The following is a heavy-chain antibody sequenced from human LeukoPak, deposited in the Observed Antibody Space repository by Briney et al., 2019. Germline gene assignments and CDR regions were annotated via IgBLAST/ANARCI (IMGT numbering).Heavy chain of an antibody. D-gene: IGHD3-10*01. V-gene: IGHV3-48*02. Sequence: GGSLRLSCAASGFTFSRYWMSWVRQAPGKGLEGVSYISSSSSTIYYADSVKGRFTISRDNAKNSLYLQMNSLRDEETAVYYCARENTHGSGSYYILYYYYYYGMDVWGQGTTVTVSS. CDR2: ISSSSSTI. CDR1: GFTFSRYW. J-gene: IGHJ6*02. CDR3: ARENTHGSGSYYILYYYYYYGMDV.